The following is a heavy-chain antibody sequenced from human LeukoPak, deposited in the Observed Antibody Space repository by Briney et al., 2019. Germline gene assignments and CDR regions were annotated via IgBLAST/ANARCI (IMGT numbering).Heavy chain of an antibody. J-gene: IGHJ4*02. Sequence: SETLSLTCAVSGGSISSGGYSWSWIRRPPGKGLEWIGYIYHSGSTYYNPSLKGRVTISVDRSKNQFSLKLSSVTAADTAVYYCASQLSPGIGYFDYWGQGTLVTVSS. D-gene: IGHD2/OR15-2a*01. CDR3: ASQLSPGIGYFDY. CDR2: IYHSGST. CDR1: GGSISSGGYS. V-gene: IGHV4-30-2*01.